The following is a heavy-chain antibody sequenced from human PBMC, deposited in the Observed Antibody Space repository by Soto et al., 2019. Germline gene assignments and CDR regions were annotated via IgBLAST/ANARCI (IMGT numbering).Heavy chain of an antibody. CDR2: IYYSGTS. Sequence: PSETLSLTCTVSGGSISTSAYYWGWIRQPPGKGLEWIGTIYYSGTSYHNPSLKSRVTISVDTSKNQFSLTLTSVTAADTAVYYCAGDQGKKLRWVYWGQGTLVTVSS. CDR1: GGSISTSAYY. V-gene: IGHV4-39*02. D-gene: IGHD4-17*01. CDR3: AGDQGKKLRWVY. J-gene: IGHJ4*02.